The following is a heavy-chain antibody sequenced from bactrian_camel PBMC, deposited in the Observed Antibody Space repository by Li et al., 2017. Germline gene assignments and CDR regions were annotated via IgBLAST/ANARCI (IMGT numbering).Heavy chain of an antibody. CDR1: GHIYNHNC. V-gene: IGHV3S54*01. CDR3: AANYPNPVCSFGYFEY. Sequence: VQLVESGGGLVQPGGSLRLSCTASGHIYNHNCVGWFRQAPGKEREGVAAILVGGGSTHYADSVKGRFTISKDNTEKILYLQMNDLKPEDTAMYYCAANYPNPVCSFGYFEYWGQGTQVTVS. D-gene: IGHD3*01. CDR2: ILVGGGST. J-gene: IGHJ4*01.